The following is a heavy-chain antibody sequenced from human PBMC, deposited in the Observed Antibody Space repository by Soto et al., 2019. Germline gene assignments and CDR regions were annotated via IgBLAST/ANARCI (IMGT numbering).Heavy chain of an antibody. CDR1: GFTFRDYY. D-gene: IGHD4-4*01. V-gene: IGHV3-11*05. Sequence: QVQLVESGGGLVRPGGSLRLSCDASGFTFRDYYMTWFRQAPGKGLEWLSYIDSSTKYTTYADSVKGRFTISRANAKNSLYLQTNSLRAEDTAVYYCATESSYTMDVWGQGNMVTVSS. CDR3: ATESSYTMDV. J-gene: IGHJ6*02. CDR2: IDSSTKYT.